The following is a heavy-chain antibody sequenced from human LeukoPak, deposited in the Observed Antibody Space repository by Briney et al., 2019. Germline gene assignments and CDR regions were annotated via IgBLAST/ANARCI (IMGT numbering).Heavy chain of an antibody. CDR2: MKQDGSET. CDR3: VRGPHTIMVTE. Sequence: GGSLRLSCVASGFLFSNFWMTWVRPAPGKGLEWVANMKQDGSETHYADSVKGRFTISRDNAKNSLYLQMNSLRVEDTAVYYCVRGPHTIMVTEWGQGTLVTVSS. D-gene: IGHD5-18*01. CDR1: GFLFSNFW. V-gene: IGHV3-7*03. J-gene: IGHJ4*02.